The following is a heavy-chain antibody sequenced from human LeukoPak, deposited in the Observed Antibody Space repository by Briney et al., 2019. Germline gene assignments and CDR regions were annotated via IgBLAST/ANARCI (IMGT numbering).Heavy chain of an antibody. CDR3: GRARWYSRDY. Sequence: PGGSLRLSCAVSGFTFSGHWMFWVRQAPGKGLEWVSSTNSDGSSRGYTDSVKGRFTVSRDNAKNTLYLQMNSLRGEDTAVCYCGRARWYSRDYWGQGTLVTVSS. J-gene: IGHJ4*02. CDR1: GFTFSGHW. V-gene: IGHV3-74*01. CDR2: TNSDGSSR. D-gene: IGHD6-13*01.